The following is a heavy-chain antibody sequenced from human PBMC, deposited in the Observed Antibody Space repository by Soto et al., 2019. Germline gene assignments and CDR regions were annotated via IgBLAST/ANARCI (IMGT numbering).Heavy chain of an antibody. V-gene: IGHV3-73*01. D-gene: IGHD3-3*01. CDR1: GFTFSGSA. CDR2: IRSKANSYAT. CDR3: TRHRDYDFWSGYYNDYYYGMDV. Sequence: GGSLRLSCAASGFTFSGSAMHWVRQASGKGLEWVGRIRSKANSYATTYAASVKGRFTISRDDSKNTAYLQMNSLKTEDTAVYYCTRHRDYDFWSGYYNDYYYGMDVWGQGTTVTSP. J-gene: IGHJ6*02.